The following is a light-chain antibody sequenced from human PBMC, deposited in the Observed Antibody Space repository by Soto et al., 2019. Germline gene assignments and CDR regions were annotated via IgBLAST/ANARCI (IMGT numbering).Light chain of an antibody. CDR3: QQRSNWPPV. V-gene: IGKV3-11*01. Sequence: EIVLTQSPATQSLSPGERATLSCRASQSVSSYLAWYQQKPGQAPRLPIYDASNRATGIPARFSGSGSGTDFTLTISSLEPEDFAVYYCQQRSNWPPVFGPGTKVDIK. CDR2: DAS. CDR1: QSVSSY. J-gene: IGKJ3*01.